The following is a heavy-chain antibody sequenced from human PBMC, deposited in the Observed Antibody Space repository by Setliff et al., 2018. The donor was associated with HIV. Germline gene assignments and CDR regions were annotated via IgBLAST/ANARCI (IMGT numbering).Heavy chain of an antibody. D-gene: IGHD1-26*01. CDR1: GFTFSDYY. J-gene: IGHJ5*02. Sequence: GGSLRLSCAASGFTFSDYYMSWIRQAPGKGLEWVSYISSSGSYTNYADSVKGRFTISRDNAKNSLYLQVSSLRADDTAVYYCVREWVADPWGQGTLVTVSS. CDR3: VREWVADP. CDR2: ISSSGSYT. V-gene: IGHV3-11*05.